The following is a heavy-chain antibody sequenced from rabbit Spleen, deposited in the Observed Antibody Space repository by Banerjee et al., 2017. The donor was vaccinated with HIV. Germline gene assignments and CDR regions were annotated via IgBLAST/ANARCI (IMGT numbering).Heavy chain of an antibody. D-gene: IGHD8-1*01. V-gene: IGHV1S40*01. Sequence: QSLEESGGDLVKPGASLTLTCTASGFSFTYIDYLCWVRQPPGKGPEWIACVAAGVSFTTYYATWAKGRFTISKTSSTTVTLQMTSLTVADTATYFCARDLVVVIGWNFNLWGPGTLVTVS. CDR3: ARDLVVVIGWNFNL. J-gene: IGHJ4*01. CDR2: VAAGVSFTT. CDR1: GFSFTYIDY.